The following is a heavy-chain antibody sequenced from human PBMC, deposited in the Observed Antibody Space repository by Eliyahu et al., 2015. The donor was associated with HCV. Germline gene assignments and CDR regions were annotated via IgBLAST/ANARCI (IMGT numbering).Heavy chain of an antibody. J-gene: IGHJ4*02. CDR1: GFTFSXXR. V-gene: IGHV3-7*01. D-gene: IGHD2-21*02. CDR2: IKQDGIEK. CDR3: ARDTAGGGDF. Sequence: EVQLVESGGGLVQPGGSLRLSCSGSGFTFSXXRMSWXRXVPGKGXEWVANIKQDGIEKDYADSVKGRFTVSRDNARKSLYLQMKSLRAEDTAIYYCARDTAGGGDFWGQGTLVTVSS.